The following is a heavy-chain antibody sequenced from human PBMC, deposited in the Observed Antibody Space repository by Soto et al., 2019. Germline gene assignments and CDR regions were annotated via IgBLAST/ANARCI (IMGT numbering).Heavy chain of an antibody. D-gene: IGHD2-2*01. CDR1: GFTFSNFA. CDR2: ISGSTGTT. CDR3: AKDTSSSPYYMDV. J-gene: IGHJ6*03. V-gene: IGHV3-23*01. Sequence: EVQVLESGGGSVQPGGSLRLSCAASGFTFSNFAMSSVRHAPGKGLEWVSEISGSTGTTYYADSVKGRFIISRDNSKNTVHLQMNSLRAEDTAVYYCAKDTSSSPYYMDVWGKGTAVTVSS.